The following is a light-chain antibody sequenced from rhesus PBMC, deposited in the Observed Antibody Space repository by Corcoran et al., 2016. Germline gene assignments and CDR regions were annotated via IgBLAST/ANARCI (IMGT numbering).Light chain of an antibody. V-gene: IGKV1-21*01. CDR2: KAS. J-gene: IGKJ3*01. CDR3: QQYNSAPFT. CDR1: QRIIIC. Sequence: DIQMTQSPSSLSASVGDTVTITCRSSQRIIICLAWYQQKPGKAPKLLVYKASCLQIGVPSRFSGSGTGTDFTLTISSMQPEDFATYCCQQYNSAPFTFGPGTKLDIK.